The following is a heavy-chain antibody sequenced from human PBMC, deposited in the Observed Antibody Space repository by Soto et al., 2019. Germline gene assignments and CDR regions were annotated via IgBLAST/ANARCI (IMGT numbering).Heavy chain of an antibody. V-gene: IGHV3-23*01. CDR2: ISGSGEST. CDR1: GFTFSNYA. J-gene: IGHJ4*02. D-gene: IGHD2-15*01. Sequence: GSLRLSCAASGFTFSNYAMSWVRQAPGKGLEWVSAISGSGESTFYGDSVKGRFTVSRDNSKNTLYLQMNSLGVEDTAEYYCAKGGGSCCFDCWGQGTLVTVSS. CDR3: AKGGGSCCFDC.